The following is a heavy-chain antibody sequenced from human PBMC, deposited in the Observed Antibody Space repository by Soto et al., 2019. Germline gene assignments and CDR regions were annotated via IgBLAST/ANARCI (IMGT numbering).Heavy chain of an antibody. CDR2: IDPSDSYT. D-gene: IGHD3-10*01. CDR3: ARRGWFGDYYYGMDV. J-gene: IGHJ6*02. V-gene: IGHV5-10-1*01. CDR1: GYSFTSYW. Sequence: PGESLKISCKGSGYSFTSYWISWVRQMPGKGLEWMGRIDPSDSYTNYSPSFQGHVTISADKSISTAYLQWSSLKASDTAMYYCARRGWFGDYYYGMDVWGQGTTVTVSS.